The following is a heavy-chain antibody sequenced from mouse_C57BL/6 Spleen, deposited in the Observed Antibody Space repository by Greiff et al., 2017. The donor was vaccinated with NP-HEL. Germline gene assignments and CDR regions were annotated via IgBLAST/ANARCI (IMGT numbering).Heavy chain of an antibody. CDR2: ISSGGSYT. CDR3: ARDKTAQASMDY. Sequence: EVQLQQSGGDLVKPGGSLKLSCAASGFTFSSYGMSWVRQTPDKRLEWVATISSGGSYTYYPDSVKGRFTISRDNAKNTLYLQMSSLKSEDTAMYYCARDKTAQASMDYWGQGTSVTVSS. J-gene: IGHJ4*01. D-gene: IGHD3-2*02. V-gene: IGHV5-6*01. CDR1: GFTFSSYG.